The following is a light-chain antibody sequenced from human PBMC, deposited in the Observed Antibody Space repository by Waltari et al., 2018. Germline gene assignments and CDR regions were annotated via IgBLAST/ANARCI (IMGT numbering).Light chain of an antibody. CDR2: DAS. CDR3: QHYVRLPAS. V-gene: IGKV3-20*01. Sequence: EIVLTQSPGSLSSSPGERVTLSCRASQSVSRALAWYQQKPGQAPRLLIFDASNRATGIQDRIKGSGSETNFSLTISGLKPEDMEVYYCQHYVRLPASFGRGTKVEIK. J-gene: IGKJ1*01. CDR1: QSVSRA.